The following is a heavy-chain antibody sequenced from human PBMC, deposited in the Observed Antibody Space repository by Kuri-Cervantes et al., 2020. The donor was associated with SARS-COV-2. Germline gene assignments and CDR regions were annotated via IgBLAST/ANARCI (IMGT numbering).Heavy chain of an antibody. D-gene: IGHD3-16*02. Sequence: SETLSLTCAVYGGSFSGYYWGWIRQPPGKGLEWIGSIYYSGSTYYNPSLKSRVTISVDTSKNQFSLKLSSVTAADTAVYYCARHVYRLRLGELSPTDYWGQGTLVTVSS. CDR2: IYYSGST. CDR3: ARHVYRLRLGELSPTDY. CDR1: GGSFSGYY. V-gene: IGHV4-39*01. J-gene: IGHJ4*02.